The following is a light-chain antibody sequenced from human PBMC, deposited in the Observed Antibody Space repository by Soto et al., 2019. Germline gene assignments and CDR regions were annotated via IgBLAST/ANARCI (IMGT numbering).Light chain of an antibody. CDR1: QSVSSN. CDR3: QQYNNWPRVT. CDR2: GAS. V-gene: IGKV3-15*01. J-gene: IGKJ3*01. Sequence: EIVMTQSPATLSVSPGERATLSCRASQSVSSNLAWYQQKPGQAPRLLIYGASNRATGIPPRFSGSGSGTEFTITISSLKSEDFAVYYCQQYNNWPRVTCGPGTKVDV.